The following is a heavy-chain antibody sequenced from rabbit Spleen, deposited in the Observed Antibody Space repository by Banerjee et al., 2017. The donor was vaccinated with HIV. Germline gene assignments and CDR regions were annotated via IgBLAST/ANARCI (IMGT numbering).Heavy chain of an antibody. Sequence: QEQLVESGGGLVKPGGSLALTCKASGFSLNNKYVMCWVRQAPGKGLELIACIVTSSGSTWYASWVNGRFTISRSTSLNTVTLQLNSLTAADTATYFCARQVGRYGDGGYGYGYFTLWGPGTLVTVS. D-gene: IGHD6-1*01. CDR2: IVTSSGST. J-gene: IGHJ4*01. CDR3: ARQVGRYGDGGYGYGYFTL. CDR1: GFSLNNKYV. V-gene: IGHV1S43*01.